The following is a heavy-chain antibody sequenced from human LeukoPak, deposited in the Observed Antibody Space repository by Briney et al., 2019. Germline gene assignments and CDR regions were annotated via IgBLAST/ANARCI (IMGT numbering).Heavy chain of an antibody. Sequence: SETLSLTCAVYGGSFSGYNWSWIRQPPGKGLEWTGEINHSGSTNYNSSLKSRVTISVDTSKNQFSLKLSSVTAADTAVYYCARAYYGSGNTYYFDYWGQGTLVTVSS. CDR2: INHSGST. CDR1: GGSFSGYN. CDR3: ARAYYGSGNTYYFDY. D-gene: IGHD3-10*01. V-gene: IGHV4-34*01. J-gene: IGHJ4*02.